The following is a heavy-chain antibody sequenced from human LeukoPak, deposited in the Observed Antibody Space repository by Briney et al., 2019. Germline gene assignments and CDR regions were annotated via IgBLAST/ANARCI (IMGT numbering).Heavy chain of an antibody. D-gene: IGHD3-10*01. J-gene: IGHJ5*01. CDR3: ARGVYYGSGSPWFDS. V-gene: IGHV1-2*02. CDR2: INHNSGDT. Sequence: ASVKVSCKASGYTFTGYYMHWVRQAPGQGLEWRGWINHNSGDTNYAQKFQGRVTMTRDMSVSAAYMELSSLRSDDTAVYYCARGVYYGSGSPWFDSWGQGTLVTVSS. CDR1: GYTFTGYY.